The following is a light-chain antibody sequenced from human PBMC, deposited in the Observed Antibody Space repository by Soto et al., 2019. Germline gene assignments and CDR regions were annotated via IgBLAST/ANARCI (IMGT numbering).Light chain of an antibody. CDR3: SSYTSKSSLI. CDR2: EVR. J-gene: IGLJ2*01. CDR1: SSDVGDYNF. V-gene: IGLV2-14*01. Sequence: QSALTQPASVSGSPGQSITISCTGTSSDVGDYNFVSWYQHHPGKAPKLIIYEVRNRPSGISFRFSGSKSGNTASLTISGLQAEDEADYYCSSYTSKSSLIFGGGTKVTVL.